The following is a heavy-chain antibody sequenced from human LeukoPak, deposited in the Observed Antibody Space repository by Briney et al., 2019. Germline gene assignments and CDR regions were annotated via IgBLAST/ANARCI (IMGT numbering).Heavy chain of an antibody. Sequence: GGSLSLSCAASGFTMCSYAMSWARQAPGKGLERVSALRGSGGRTYYAESVKGRFTISRDNSKNTVYLQMNSLRVEDTAVYYCAKAGDSSGWYSSWFDPWGQGTLVTVSS. CDR3: AKAGDSSGWYSSWFDP. CDR2: LRGSGGRT. D-gene: IGHD6-13*01. CDR1: GFTMCSYA. V-gene: IGHV3-23*01. J-gene: IGHJ5*02.